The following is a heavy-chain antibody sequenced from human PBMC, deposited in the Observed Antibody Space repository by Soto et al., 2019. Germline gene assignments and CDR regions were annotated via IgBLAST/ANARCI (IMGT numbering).Heavy chain of an antibody. CDR2: IIPIFGTA. CDR3: ARDRGPSSGYYPYWFDP. V-gene: IGHV1-69*12. Sequence: QVQLVQSGAEVKKPGSSVKVSCKASGGTFSSYAITWVRQAPGQGLEWMGGIIPIFGTATYAQKFQGRGTITADESTSTAYMELSSLRSEDTAVYYCARDRGPSSGYYPYWFDPWGQGTLVTVSS. CDR1: GGTFSSYA. J-gene: IGHJ5*02. D-gene: IGHD3-22*01.